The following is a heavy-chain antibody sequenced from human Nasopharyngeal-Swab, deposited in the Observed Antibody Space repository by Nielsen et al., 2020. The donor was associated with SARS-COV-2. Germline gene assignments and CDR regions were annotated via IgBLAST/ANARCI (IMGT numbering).Heavy chain of an antibody. D-gene: IGHD6-6*01. CDR3: ARTYSSSSPYYYYGMDV. V-gene: IGHV1-8*01. CDR2: MNPNSGNT. Sequence: WVRQAPGQGLEWMGWMNPNSGNTGYAQKFQGRVTMTRNTSISTAYMEPSSLRSEDTAVYYCARTYSSSSPYYYYGMDVWGQGTTVTVSS. J-gene: IGHJ6*02.